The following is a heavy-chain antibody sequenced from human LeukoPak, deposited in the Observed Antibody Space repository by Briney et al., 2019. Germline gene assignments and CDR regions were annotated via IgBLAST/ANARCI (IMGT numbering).Heavy chain of an antibody. J-gene: IGHJ4*02. CDR3: ARTPKRFGELYQSADY. CDR1: GYTFINHG. V-gene: IGHV1-18*01. CDR2: ISAYNGKA. D-gene: IGHD3-10*01. Sequence: GASVKVSCKASGYTFINHGITWVRQAPGQGLEWMGWISAYNGKADYAQSFQGRVTMTTDTSTSTAYMELRSLRSDDTGVYYCARTPKRFGELYQSADYWGQGSLVTVSS.